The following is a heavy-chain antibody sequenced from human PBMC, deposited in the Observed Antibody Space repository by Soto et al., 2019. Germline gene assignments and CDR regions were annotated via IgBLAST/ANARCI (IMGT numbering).Heavy chain of an antibody. D-gene: IGHD3-10*01. Sequence: QVQLVQSGAEVKKPGSPVRVSCTASGDTFNFYTISWVRQVPGQGPEWMGRIIPMLGMSNYAQKFQGRVTIRADKSTSPVYMNLSGPTSEDTAVYYCATNYGSGSTHFDYWGQGTLVTVSS. CDR1: GDTFNFYT. CDR2: IIPMLGMS. J-gene: IGHJ4*02. CDR3: ATNYGSGSTHFDY. V-gene: IGHV1-69*02.